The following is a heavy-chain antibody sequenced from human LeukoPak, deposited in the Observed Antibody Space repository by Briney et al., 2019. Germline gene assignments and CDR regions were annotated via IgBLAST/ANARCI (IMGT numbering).Heavy chain of an antibody. Sequence: GESPKISCKGSGYDFTAYWIAWVRQRPGKGLEWMGNINAGNSQTTDSPSFQGQVTISVDKSISTAYLQLRSLKASDTAIYYCARHYSYNWFGYWGQGSPVTVSS. CDR2: INAGNSQT. D-gene: IGHD5-24*01. CDR3: ARHYSYNWFGY. CDR1: GYDFTAYW. J-gene: IGHJ4*02. V-gene: IGHV5-51*01.